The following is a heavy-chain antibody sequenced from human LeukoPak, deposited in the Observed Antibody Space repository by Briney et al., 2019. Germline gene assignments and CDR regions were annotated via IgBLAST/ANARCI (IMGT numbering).Heavy chain of an antibody. CDR2: ISNSGGST. V-gene: IGHV3-23*01. Sequence: ETLSLTCTVSGGSISSSSYYWGWIRQAPGKGLEWVSVISNSGGSTFYADSVKGRFTISRDNSKNTLYLQMNSLRAEDTAVYYCAKRASGSGTSLYYFDYWGQGTLVTVSS. CDR3: AKRASGSGTSLYYFDY. D-gene: IGHD3-10*01. CDR1: GGSISSSSYY. J-gene: IGHJ4*02.